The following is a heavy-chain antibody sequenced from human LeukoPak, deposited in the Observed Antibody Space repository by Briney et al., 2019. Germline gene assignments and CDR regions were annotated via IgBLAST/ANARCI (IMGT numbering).Heavy chain of an antibody. CDR1: GGTFSSYA. CDR3: ARDNCSSTSCYSSNWFDP. V-gene: IGHV1-69*05. D-gene: IGHD2-2*01. CDR2: IIPTFGAA. Sequence: GASVKVSCKASGGTFSSYAISWVRQAPGQGLEWMGGIIPTFGAANYAQKFQGRVTITTDESTSTAYMELSSLRSVDTAVYYCARDNCSSTSCYSSNWFDPWGQGTLVTVSS. J-gene: IGHJ5*02.